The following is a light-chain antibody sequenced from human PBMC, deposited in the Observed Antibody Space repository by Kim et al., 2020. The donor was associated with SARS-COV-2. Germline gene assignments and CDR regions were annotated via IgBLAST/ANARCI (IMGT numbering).Light chain of an antibody. CDR1: HGIGND. J-gene: IGKJ1*01. CDR2: TAS. Sequence: ASLGDSVTITCRASHGIGNDLAWYQQKTGKAPKQLLYTASTLESGVPSGFSGSRSGTDFTLTITNLQPADFSTYYCRQHHSYPRTFGQGTKVDIK. V-gene: IGKV1-17*02. CDR3: RQHHSYPRT.